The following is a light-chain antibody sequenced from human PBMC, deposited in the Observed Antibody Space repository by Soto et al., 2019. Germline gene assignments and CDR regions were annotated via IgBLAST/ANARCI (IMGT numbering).Light chain of an antibody. Sequence: DIQVTQSPSFLSASIGDRVTITCRASQGISSYLAWYQQKPGKAPKLLISAASTLQSGVPSRFSGTVSGTEFTLTIGSLLPEDFATYYCHPVNSNLLTFGGGTKVDIK. CDR2: AAS. CDR3: HPVNSNLLT. V-gene: IGKV1-9*01. J-gene: IGKJ4*01. CDR1: QGISSY.